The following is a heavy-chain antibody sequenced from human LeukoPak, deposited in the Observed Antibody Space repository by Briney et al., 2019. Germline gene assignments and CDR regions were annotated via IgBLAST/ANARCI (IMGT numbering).Heavy chain of an antibody. CDR3: ARSKWDTSGWYYFDY. CDR1: GFTFSNYG. CDR2: IRYDGNNK. J-gene: IGHJ4*02. Sequence: GGSLRLSCGASGFTFSNYGMLWVRQAPGKGLDWVAFIRYDGNNKLYADSVKGRFTISRDNSKNTLYLHINSLRAEDTAVYYCARSKWDTSGWYYFDYWGQGTLVTVSS. V-gene: IGHV3-30*02. D-gene: IGHD6-19*01.